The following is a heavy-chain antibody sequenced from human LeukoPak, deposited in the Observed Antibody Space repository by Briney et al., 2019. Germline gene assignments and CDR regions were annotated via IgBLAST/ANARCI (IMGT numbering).Heavy chain of an antibody. D-gene: IGHD1-26*01. J-gene: IGHJ4*02. Sequence: SETLSLTCAVSGGSINNNNWWSWVRQPPGKGLEWIGEIYHSGSTNYNPSLKSRVTISVDTSKNQFSLKLSSVSAADTAVYYCARESIVGATRQYYFDSWGQGTLVTVSS. V-gene: IGHV4-4*02. CDR1: GGSINNNNW. CDR2: IYHSGST. CDR3: ARESIVGATRQYYFDS.